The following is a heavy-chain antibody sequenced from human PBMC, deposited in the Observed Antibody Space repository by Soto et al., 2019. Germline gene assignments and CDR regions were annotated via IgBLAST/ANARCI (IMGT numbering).Heavy chain of an antibody. CDR1: GGSLSSFY. V-gene: IGHV4-4*07. J-gene: IGHJ4*02. CDR2: MYTTGST. D-gene: IGHD5-18*01. Sequence: SETLSLTCTVSGGSLSSFYWSWIRQPAGKGLEWFGRMYTTGSTNYNPSLKSRVTMSVDTSKNHFSLTLTSVTAADTAVYYCMIEYDGYPKYWRQGTLVTVSS. CDR3: MIEYDGYPKY.